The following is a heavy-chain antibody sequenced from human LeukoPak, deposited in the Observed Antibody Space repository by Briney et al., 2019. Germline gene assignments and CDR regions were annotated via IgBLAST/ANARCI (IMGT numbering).Heavy chain of an antibody. CDR1: GFTFSSYS. V-gene: IGHV3-21*06. J-gene: IGHJ4*02. D-gene: IGHD2-2*01. CDR2: ISSSSSYI. CDR3: ARVSCSSTTCPSDY. Sequence: GGSLRLSCAASGFTFSSYSMNWVRQAPGKGPEWVSSISSSSSYIYYLDSVKGRFTISRDNAENSLYLQMNSLRVEDTAIYYCARVSCSSTTCPSDYWGQGTLVTVSS.